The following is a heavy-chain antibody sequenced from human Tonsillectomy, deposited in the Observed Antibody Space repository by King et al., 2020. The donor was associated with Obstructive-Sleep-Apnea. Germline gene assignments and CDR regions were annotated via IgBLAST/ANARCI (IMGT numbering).Heavy chain of an antibody. J-gene: IGHJ4*02. CDR3: ARDWISPDYSDY. CDR2: ITWSYDT. CDR1: GFTFTNYS. V-gene: IGHV3-21*03. D-gene: IGHD2-2*03. Sequence: VQLVESGGGLVKPGGSLRLSCAASGFTFTNYSMNWVRQAPGKGLEWVSSITWSYDTYYADSVRGRFTISRDNAEDSLHLQMNSLRAEDTAVYYCARDWISPDYSDYWGRGTLVTVSS.